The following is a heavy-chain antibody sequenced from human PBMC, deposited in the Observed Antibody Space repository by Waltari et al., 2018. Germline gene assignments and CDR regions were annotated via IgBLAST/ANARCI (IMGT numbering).Heavy chain of an antibody. CDR2: IYYSGST. CDR1: GGSISSSSYY. J-gene: IGHJ3*02. Sequence: QLQLQESGPGLVKPSETLSLTCTVSGGSISSSSYYWGWIRQPPGKGLEGIGSIYYSGSTYYNPSLKSRVTISVDTSKNQFSLKLSSVTAAETAVYYCARQRGHCSSTSCAITFDIWGQGTMVTVSS. D-gene: IGHD2-2*01. CDR3: ARQRGHCSSTSCAITFDI. V-gene: IGHV4-39*07.